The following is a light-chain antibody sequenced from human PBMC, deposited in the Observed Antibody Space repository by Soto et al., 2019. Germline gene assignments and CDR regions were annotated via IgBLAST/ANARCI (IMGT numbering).Light chain of an antibody. CDR2: DVS. J-gene: IGLJ1*01. Sequence: QSALTQPRSVSGSPGQSVTISCTGTSRDVGGYDYVSWYQHHPGKAPKVTIYDVSKRPSGVPDRFSGSKSGNTASLTISGLQADDEADYYCSSFVGPYTYVFGTGTKVTVL. CDR3: SSFVGPYTYV. CDR1: SRDVGGYDY. V-gene: IGLV2-11*01.